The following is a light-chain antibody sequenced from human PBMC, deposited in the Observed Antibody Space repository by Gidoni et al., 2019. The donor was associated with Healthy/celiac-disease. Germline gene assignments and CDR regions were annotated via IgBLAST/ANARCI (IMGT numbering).Light chain of an antibody. CDR3: QQLNSYPLT. CDR2: DAS. Sequence: IQLTQSPSSMSASVGDRVTITCRASQGISSALAWYQQQPGKAPKLLIYDASSLESGVPSRFSGSGSGKDFTLTISSLQPEDFATYYCQQLNSYPLTFGGGTKVEIK. J-gene: IGKJ4*01. V-gene: IGKV1-13*02. CDR1: QGISSA.